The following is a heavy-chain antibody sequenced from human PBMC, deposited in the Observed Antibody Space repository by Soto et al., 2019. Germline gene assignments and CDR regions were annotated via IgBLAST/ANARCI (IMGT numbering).Heavy chain of an antibody. Sequence: PSETLSLTCTVSGGSISSDVYYWSCIRQPPGKGLEWIGYIYNSGRTYYNPSLRSRVIISLDTYKNQFSLKLSSVTAADTAVYYCAAFLGAYWYFDLWGRGTLVTVSS. CDR1: GGSISSDVYY. D-gene: IGHD1-26*01. V-gene: IGHV4-30-4*01. CDR3: AAFLGAYWYFDL. CDR2: IYNSGRT. J-gene: IGHJ2*01.